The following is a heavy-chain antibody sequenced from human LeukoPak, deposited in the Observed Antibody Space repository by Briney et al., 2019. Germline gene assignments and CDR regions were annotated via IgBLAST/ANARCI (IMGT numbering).Heavy chain of an antibody. D-gene: IGHD2-21*01. J-gene: IGHJ5*02. CDR2: ISYSGST. CDR1: GASVSSYY. Sequence: SSETLSLTCTVSGASVSSYYWNWLRQPPGKELEWVGYISYSGSTNHNPSFKSRVTISVDTSKNQVSLKLNSVTAADTAGYCCGRRRDWNWFDPWGQGTLVTVSS. CDR3: GRRRDWNWFDP. V-gene: IGHV4-59*08.